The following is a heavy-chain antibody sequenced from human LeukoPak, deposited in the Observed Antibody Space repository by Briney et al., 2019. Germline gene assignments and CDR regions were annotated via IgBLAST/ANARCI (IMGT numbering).Heavy chain of an antibody. CDR2: ISAYNGNT. D-gene: IGHD1-26*01. J-gene: IGHJ5*02. CDR3: ARLSYYSNWFDP. Sequence: ASVKASCKASGYTFTSYGISWVRQAPGQGLEWMGWISAYNGNTNYAQRLQGRVTMTTDTSTSTAYMELRSLRSDDTAVYYCARLSYYSNWFDPWGQGTLVTVSS. CDR1: GYTFTSYG. V-gene: IGHV1-18*01.